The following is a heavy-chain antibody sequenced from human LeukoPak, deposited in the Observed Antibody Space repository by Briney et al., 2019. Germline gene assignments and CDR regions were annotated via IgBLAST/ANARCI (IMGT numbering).Heavy chain of an antibody. Sequence: PGGSLRLSCAASGFTFSSYAMSWVRQAAGKGLEWVSAISGSGGSTYYADSVKGRFSISRDNSQNTLYLQMNSLRAEDTAVYYCAKVPKGGYFDYWGQGTLVTVSS. V-gene: IGHV3-23*01. CDR3: AKVPKGGYFDY. CDR2: ISGSGGST. D-gene: IGHD6-13*01. J-gene: IGHJ4*02. CDR1: GFTFSSYA.